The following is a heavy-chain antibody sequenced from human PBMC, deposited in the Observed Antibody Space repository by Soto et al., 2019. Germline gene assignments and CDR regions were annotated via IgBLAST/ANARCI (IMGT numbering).Heavy chain of an antibody. D-gene: IGHD3-10*01. V-gene: IGHV1-2*02. CDR1: GYSISAYY. Sequence: QVQLVQSGTEVKKPGASVKVSCQASGYSISAYYIHWVRQAPGQGLEWMGWIDPKKGGTVSAQKFQGRLTMTRDTSIRTVYMDLSGLKSDDTARYYCGRDDYGIFPYWGQGSLVTVSS. J-gene: IGHJ4*02. CDR2: IDPKKGGT. CDR3: GRDDYGIFPY.